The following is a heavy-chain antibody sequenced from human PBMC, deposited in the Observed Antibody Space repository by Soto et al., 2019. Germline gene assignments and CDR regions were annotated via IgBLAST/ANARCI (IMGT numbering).Heavy chain of an antibody. V-gene: IGHV2-5*01. CDR1: GGSRSTKGEG. CDR2: IYWRDDK. CDR3: SHTRCSGRGCNTVFAF. D-gene: IGHD2-15*01. Sequence: RKRTVTRKRAYPGGSRSTKGEGVGWIRQPPGKALEWLALIYWRDDKRYSPSLKSRLTITKDTSKNQVVLTMTSLDPVDTATYFFSHTRCSGRGCNTVFAFRRKGAMVTVSS. J-gene: IGHJ3*01.